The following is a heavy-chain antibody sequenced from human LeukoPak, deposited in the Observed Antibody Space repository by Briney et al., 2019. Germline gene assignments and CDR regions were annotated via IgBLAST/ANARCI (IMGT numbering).Heavy chain of an antibody. V-gene: IGHV4-34*01. CDR3: ARKEGRGYCSGGSCYSTSGWFDP. CDR2: INHSGST. D-gene: IGHD2-15*01. CDR1: GGSFSGYY. Sequence: SETLSLTCAVYGGSFSGYYWSWIRQPPGKGLEWIGEINHSGSTNYNPSLKSRVTISEDTSKNQFSLRLSSVTAADTAVYYCARKEGRGYCSGGSCYSTSGWFDPWGQGTLVTVSS. J-gene: IGHJ5*02.